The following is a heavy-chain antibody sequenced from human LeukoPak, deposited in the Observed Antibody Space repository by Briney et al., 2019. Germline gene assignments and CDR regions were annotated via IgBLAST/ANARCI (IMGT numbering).Heavy chain of an antibody. CDR2: IKQDESEK. V-gene: IGHV3-7*05. CDR3: ARVGSARSGDY. Sequence: PGGTLRLSCAASGFTFSIYWMSWVRQAPGKGLEWVANIKQDESEKYFVDSVKGRFTISRDNAKNSLYLQMNSLRAEDTAVYYCARVGSARSGDYWGQGTLVTVSS. J-gene: IGHJ4*02. D-gene: IGHD3-3*01. CDR1: GFTFSIYW.